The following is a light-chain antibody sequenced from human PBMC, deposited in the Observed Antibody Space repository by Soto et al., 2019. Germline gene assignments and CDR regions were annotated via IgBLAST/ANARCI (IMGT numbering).Light chain of an antibody. CDR3: QQYDNAPLT. J-gene: IGKJ5*01. CDR2: GAS. V-gene: IGKV1-33*01. Sequence: DIQMTQSPSSLSASVGDRVTITCQASQDISNYLTWYQQKPGKVPKLLIYGASTLQTGVPSRFSGSGSGTDFTFTISSLQPEDVATYYCQQYDNAPLTFGQGTRLDIK. CDR1: QDISNY.